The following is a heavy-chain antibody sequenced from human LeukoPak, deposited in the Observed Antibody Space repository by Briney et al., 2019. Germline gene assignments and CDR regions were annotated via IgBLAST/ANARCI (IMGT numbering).Heavy chain of an antibody. CDR2: THHSGAT. D-gene: IGHD5-18*01. CDR1: GVAITRNY. J-gene: IGHJ4*02. V-gene: IGHV4-59*01. CDR3: ARSSGHSYGDFDY. Sequence: RASETLSFTCSVSGVAITRNYWSWIRKPPGKGLKGLGYTHHSGATSYNPSLKSRGTMSQDTSNNQFSLKMSSVTAADTAVYYCARSSGHSYGDFDYWGQGNLVTVSS.